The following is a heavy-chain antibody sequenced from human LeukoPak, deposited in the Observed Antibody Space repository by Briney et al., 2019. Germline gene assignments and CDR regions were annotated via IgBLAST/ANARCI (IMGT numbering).Heavy chain of an antibody. CDR2: IIPIFGTA. D-gene: IGHD5-18*01. CDR3: ARSRSGYSYDHAAFEI. V-gene: IGHV1-69*13. CDR1: GGTFSSYA. J-gene: IGHJ3*02. Sequence: VASVKVSCKASGGTFSSYAISWVRQAPGQGLEWMGGIIPIFGTADYAQKFQGRVTITADESTSTAYMELSSLRSEDTAVYYCARSRSGYSYDHAAFEIWGQGTVVTVSS.